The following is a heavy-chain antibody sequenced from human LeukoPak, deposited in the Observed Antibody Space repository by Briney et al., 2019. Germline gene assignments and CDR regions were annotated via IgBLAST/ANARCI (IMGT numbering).Heavy chain of an antibody. CDR3: ARGGGAVAGLEASWFDH. Sequence: SETLSLTCTVSGGSISSYYWSWIRQPPWKGLEWIGYIYYSGSTNYNPSLKSRVTISVDTSKNQFSLKLSSVTAADTAVYYCARGGGAVAGLEASWFDHWGQGTLVSVSS. CDR2: IYYSGST. CDR1: GGSISSYY. V-gene: IGHV4-59*01. D-gene: IGHD6-19*01. J-gene: IGHJ5*02.